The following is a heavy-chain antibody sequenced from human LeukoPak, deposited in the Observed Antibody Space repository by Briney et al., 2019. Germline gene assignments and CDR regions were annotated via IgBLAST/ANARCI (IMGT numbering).Heavy chain of an antibody. CDR3: ARGLVGLDY. CDR1: GGSFSGYY. J-gene: IGHJ4*02. V-gene: IGHV4-34*01. CDR2: INHSGST. Sequence: SETLSLTCAVYGGSFSGYYWSWIRQPPGKGLEWIGEINHSGSTNYNPSLKSRLTISSDTSNNQFSLKLSSVTAADTAVYYCARGLVGLDYWGQGTLVTVSS. D-gene: IGHD2-21*01.